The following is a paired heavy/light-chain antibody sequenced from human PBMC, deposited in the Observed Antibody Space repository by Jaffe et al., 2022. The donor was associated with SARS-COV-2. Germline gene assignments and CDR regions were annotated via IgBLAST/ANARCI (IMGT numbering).Light chain of an antibody. J-gene: IGKJ5*01. CDR2: GAS. CDR1: QSLSSN. Sequence: EIVMTQSPATLSVSPGERATLSCRASQSLSSNLAWYQQKPGQAPRLLIYGASIRATGIPARFSGSGSGTEFTLTISSLQSEDFAVYYCQQYDNWRITFGQGTRLEIK. CDR3: QQYDNWRIT. V-gene: IGKV3-15*01.
Heavy chain of an antibody. CDR2: IFYSGST. J-gene: IGHJ4*02. CDR1: GGSISSSPYY. Sequence: QLQLQESGPGLVKPSETLSLTCTVSGGSISSSPYYWGWIRQPPGRGLEWIGNIFYSGSTYYNSSLNTRVTISVDKSKNQFSLKLSSVTAADTAVYYCARLLPGYFDGGYFDYWGQGTLVTVFS. CDR3: ARLLPGYFDGGYFDY. D-gene: IGHD3-9*01. V-gene: IGHV4-39*01.